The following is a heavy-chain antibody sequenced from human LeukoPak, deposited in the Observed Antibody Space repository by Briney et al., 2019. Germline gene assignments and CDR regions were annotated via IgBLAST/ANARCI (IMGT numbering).Heavy chain of an antibody. CDR2: IYSGGTT. V-gene: IGHV3-66*01. CDR1: GFTVSSNY. J-gene: IGHJ4*02. D-gene: IGHD6-13*01. Sequence: GGSLRLSCVASGFTVSSNYMSWVRQAPGKGLEWVSVIYSGGTTYYADSVKGRFTISRDNSKNTLYLQMNSLRAEDTAVYYCAREVNGIAAAYYFDYWGQGTLVTVSS. CDR3: AREVNGIAAAYYFDY.